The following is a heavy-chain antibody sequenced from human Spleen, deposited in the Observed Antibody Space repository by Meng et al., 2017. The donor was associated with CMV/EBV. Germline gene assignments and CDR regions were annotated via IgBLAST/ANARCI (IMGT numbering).Heavy chain of an antibody. J-gene: IGHJ4*02. CDR1: GGSISSSSYY. V-gene: IGHV4-61*01. CDR2: IYYSGST. Sequence: SETLSLTCTVSGGSISSSSYYWGWIRQPPGKGLEWIGYIYYSGSTNYNPSLKSRVTISVDTSKNQFSLKLSSVTAADTAVYYCARESTGDNYFDYWGQGTLVTVSS. CDR3: ARESTGDNYFDY. D-gene: IGHD7-27*01.